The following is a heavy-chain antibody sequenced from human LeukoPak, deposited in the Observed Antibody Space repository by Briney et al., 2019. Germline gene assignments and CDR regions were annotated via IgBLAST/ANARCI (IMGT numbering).Heavy chain of an antibody. V-gene: IGHV1-18*01. D-gene: IGHD6-13*01. CDR2: ISAYNGNT. CDR3: ARGQLIPTEEH. CDR1: GYTFTSYG. J-gene: IGHJ1*01. Sequence: ASVKVSCKASGYTFTSYGISWVRQAPGQGLEWMGWISAYNGNTNYAQKLQGRVTMTTDTSTSTAYMERSSLRSEDTAVYYCARGQLIPTEEHWGQGTLVTVSS.